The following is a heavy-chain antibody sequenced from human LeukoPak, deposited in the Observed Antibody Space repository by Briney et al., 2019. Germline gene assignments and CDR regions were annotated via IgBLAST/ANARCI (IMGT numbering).Heavy chain of an antibody. V-gene: IGHV4-39*01. CDR2: VYYTGTT. CDR1: GGPISNRTCY. J-gene: IGHJ4*02. Sequence: PSVTLSLTCSVSGGPISNRTCYWGWMRQPPGTGLEWIGGVYYTGTTYYSPSLNSRVTVSIDTSNKQFSLRLTSVTAADTAVYYCARRAVVAAAVSYFDYWGQGILVTVSS. CDR3: ARRAVVAAAVSYFDY. D-gene: IGHD2-2*01.